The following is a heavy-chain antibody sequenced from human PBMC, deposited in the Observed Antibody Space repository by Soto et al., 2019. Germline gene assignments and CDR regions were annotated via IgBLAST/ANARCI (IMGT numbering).Heavy chain of an antibody. CDR3: ARDRSSTYYYYGMDL. CDR1: GFSFSRHG. J-gene: IGHJ6*02. V-gene: IGHV3-30-3*01. Sequence: VGSLRLSCAASGFSFSRHGMHWVRQAPGKWLEWVAVISYDGSNQDYADSVKGRFSISRDNSKNTVYLQMNSLRVEDSAVYYCARDRSSTYYYYGMDLWGQGXTVTV. D-gene: IGHD6-19*01. CDR2: ISYDGSNQ.